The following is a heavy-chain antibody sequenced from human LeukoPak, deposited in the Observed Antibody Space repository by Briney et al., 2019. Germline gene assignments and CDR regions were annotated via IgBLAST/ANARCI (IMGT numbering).Heavy chain of an antibody. V-gene: IGHV1-46*01. D-gene: IGHD6-13*01. J-gene: IGHJ4*02. CDR1: GYTFTSYY. Sequence: ASVKVSCKASGYTFTSYYMHWVRQAPGQGLEWMGIINPSGGSTSYARKFQGRVTMTRDTSTSTVYMELSSLRSEDTAVYYCARDPTVSGIAAAGNDYWGQGTLVTVSS. CDR3: ARDPTVSGIAAAGNDY. CDR2: INPSGGST.